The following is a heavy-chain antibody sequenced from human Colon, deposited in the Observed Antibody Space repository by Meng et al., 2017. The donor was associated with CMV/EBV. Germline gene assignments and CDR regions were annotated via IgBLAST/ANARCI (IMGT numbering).Heavy chain of an antibody. J-gene: IGHJ4*02. Sequence: SCKTSGYRFTSDGISWVRQAPGQGLEWMGWISGYNNNTNYPQKFQGRVIMTTDTSTSTGYMELRSLRSDDTANYYCARGFSGYYFSHWGQGTLVTVSS. D-gene: IGHD3-22*01. CDR3: ARGFSGYYFSH. CDR2: ISGYNNNT. V-gene: IGHV1-18*01. CDR1: GYRFTSDG.